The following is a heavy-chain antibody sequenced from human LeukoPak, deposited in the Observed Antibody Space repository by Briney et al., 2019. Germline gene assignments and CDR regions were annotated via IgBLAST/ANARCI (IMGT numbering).Heavy chain of an antibody. Sequence: SETLSLTCTVSGGSISSYYWSWIRQPAGKGLEWIGRIYTSGSTNYNPSLKSRVTMSVDTSKNQFSLKLSSVTAADTAVYYCARDWEAPYSSSWGGSWFDPWGQGTLATVSS. V-gene: IGHV4-4*07. J-gene: IGHJ5*02. D-gene: IGHD6-13*01. CDR1: GGSISSYY. CDR2: IYTSGST. CDR3: ARDWEAPYSSSWGGSWFDP.